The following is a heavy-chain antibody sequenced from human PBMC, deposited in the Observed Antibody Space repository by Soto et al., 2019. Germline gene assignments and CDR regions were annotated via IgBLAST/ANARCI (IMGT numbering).Heavy chain of an antibody. D-gene: IGHD2-15*01. CDR3: ARWGCSGTNCNLNQRSYDL. CDR2: IWYDGSNK. V-gene: IGHV3-33*03. CDR1: GFIFNEYG. J-gene: IGHJ4*02. Sequence: QVQLVESGGGVVQPGMSLRLSCAASGFIFNEYGMHWVRQAPGKGPEWVAVIWYDGSNKYYADSVKGRFTISRDNSKNTMSLQMNSLRAEDTAVYYCARWGCSGTNCNLNQRSYDLWGQGTLVTVSS.